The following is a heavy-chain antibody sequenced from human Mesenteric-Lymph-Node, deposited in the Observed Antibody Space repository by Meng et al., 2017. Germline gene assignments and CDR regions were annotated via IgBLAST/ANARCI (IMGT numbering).Heavy chain of an antibody. J-gene: IGHJ6*02. CDR2: INPNSGGT. Sequence: ASVKVSCKASGYTFTGHYMHWVRQAPGQGLEWMGRINPNSGGTNYAQKFQGRVTMTRDTSISTAYMELSRLRSDDTAVYYCAREPPAGYDSSGYMYYYYGMDVWGQGTTVTVSS. CDR1: GYTFTGHY. D-gene: IGHD3-22*01. CDR3: AREPPAGYDSSGYMYYYYGMDV. V-gene: IGHV1-2*06.